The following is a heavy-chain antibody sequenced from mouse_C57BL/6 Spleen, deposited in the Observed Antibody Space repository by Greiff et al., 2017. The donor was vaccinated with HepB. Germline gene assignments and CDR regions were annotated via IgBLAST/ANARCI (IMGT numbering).Heavy chain of an antibody. J-gene: IGHJ3*01. CDR1: GYSFTDYY. CDR2: INPYNGGT. Sequence: VQLKQSGPELVKPGASVKISCKASGYSFTDYYMNWVKQSHGKSLEWIGVINPYNGGTSYNQKFKGKATLTVDKSSSTAYMELNSLTSEDSAVYYCARSGDYLFAYWGQGTLVTVSA. CDR3: ARSGDYLFAY. D-gene: IGHD2-4*01. V-gene: IGHV1-19*01.